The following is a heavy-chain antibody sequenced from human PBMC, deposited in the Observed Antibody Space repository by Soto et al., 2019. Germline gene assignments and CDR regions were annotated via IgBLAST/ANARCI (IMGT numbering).Heavy chain of an antibody. CDR3: ARTAAASKYYYGVDV. CDR1: GYSFTSYW. V-gene: IGHV5-51*01. CDR2: IYPGDSDT. J-gene: IGHJ6*02. D-gene: IGHD6-13*01. Sequence: PGESLKISCKGSGYSFTSYWIGWVRQMPGKGLEWMGIIYPGDSDTRYSPSFQGQVTISADKSISTAYLQWSSLKASDTAMYYCARTAAASKYYYGVDVWGQGTTVTVSS.